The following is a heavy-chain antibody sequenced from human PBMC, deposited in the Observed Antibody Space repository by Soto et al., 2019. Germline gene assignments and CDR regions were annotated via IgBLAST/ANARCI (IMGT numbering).Heavy chain of an antibody. Sequence: SETLSLTCTVSGDSITSYNLSWIRQPPGKGQEWIGCFNYSGGTNYNPYPTTRVTITIDTSKNQFSLKLSSVTAADTAVYYCARDPELRGYLAYWGQGTLVPVSP. J-gene: IGHJ4*02. CDR1: GDSITSYN. V-gene: IGHV4-59*01. D-gene: IGHD1-26*01. CDR3: ARDPELRGYLAY. CDR2: FNYSGGT.